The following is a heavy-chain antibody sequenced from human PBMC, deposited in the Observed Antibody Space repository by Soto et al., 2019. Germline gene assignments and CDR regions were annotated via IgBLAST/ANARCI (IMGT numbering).Heavy chain of an antibody. J-gene: IGHJ4*02. V-gene: IGHV1-46*01. CDR1: GYTFTSYY. CDR3: ARSYYDYVWGSYRSAHFDY. CDR2: INPSGDST. Sequence: QVQLVQSGAEVKKPGASVKVSCKASGYTFTSYYMHWVRQAPRQGLEWMGIINPSGDSTSYAQKFQGRVTMTRDTSTSTVYMELSSLRSEDTAVYYCARSYYDYVWGSYRSAHFDYWGQGTLVTVSS. D-gene: IGHD3-16*02.